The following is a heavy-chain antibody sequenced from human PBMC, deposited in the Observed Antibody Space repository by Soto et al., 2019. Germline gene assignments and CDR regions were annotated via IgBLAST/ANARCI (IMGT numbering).Heavy chain of an antibody. V-gene: IGHV3-48*03. Sequence: GGSLRLSCEVSGLTFTTYEIHWVRQAPGKGLGWLSYISSNGRTIYYADSVKGRFTISRDNAKNSIYLQMNSLRSEDTAIYYCTRGTTPDAFDIWGQGTMVTVSS. D-gene: IGHD4-17*01. CDR3: TRGTTPDAFDI. J-gene: IGHJ3*02. CDR2: ISSNGRTI. CDR1: GLTFTTYE.